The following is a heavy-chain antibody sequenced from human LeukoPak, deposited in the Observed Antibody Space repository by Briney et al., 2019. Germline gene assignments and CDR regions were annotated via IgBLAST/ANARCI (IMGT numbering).Heavy chain of an antibody. CDR2: INPNNGET. J-gene: IGHJ4*02. CDR3: ARTRGSHMAYLDH. V-gene: IGHV1-2*02. Sequence: ASVKVSCKASGYTFSGNFMHGVREGPGQGLGGRGWINPNNGETNYAQKFQSRVTMPRDTSMSTAYMEMSSLRSDDTAVYYCARTRGSHMAYLDHWGQGTLVTVSS. D-gene: IGHD2-21*01. CDR1: GYTFSGNF.